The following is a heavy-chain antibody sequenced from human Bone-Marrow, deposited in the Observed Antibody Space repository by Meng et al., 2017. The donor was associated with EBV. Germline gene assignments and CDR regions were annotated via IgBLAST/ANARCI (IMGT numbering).Heavy chain of an antibody. CDR1: GCTLRSYG. J-gene: IGHJ4*02. D-gene: IGHD3-10*01. Sequence: QVHWMESGAEVKKPELSVTVSCKISGCTLRSYGIGGGRHAPAQGQALEGGLIPLSDEPHYAQKFQSRVTITADESTSTHYLDLIGLRDEDTAVYYCAGESGRGFTPDYWGQGTLVTVSS. V-gene: IGHV1-69*01. CDR3: AGESGRGFTPDY. CDR2: LIPLSDEP.